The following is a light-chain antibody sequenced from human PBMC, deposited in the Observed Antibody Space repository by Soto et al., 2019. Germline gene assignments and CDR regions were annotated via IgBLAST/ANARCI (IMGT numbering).Light chain of an antibody. CDR2: EVS. CDR3: SSYTSSSTGGL. J-gene: IGLJ2*01. V-gene: IGLV2-14*01. CDR1: SSDVGGYDH. Sequence: QSALTQPASVSGSPGQSITISCSGTSSDVGGYDHVSWYQHHPGEAPKLMIYEVSYRPSGVSTRFSGSKSGNTASLTISGLQAEDEADYYCSSYTSSSTGGLFGRGTKLTVL.